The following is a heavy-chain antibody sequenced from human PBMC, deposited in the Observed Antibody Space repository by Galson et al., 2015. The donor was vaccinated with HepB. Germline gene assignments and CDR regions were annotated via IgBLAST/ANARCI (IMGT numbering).Heavy chain of an antibody. V-gene: IGHV1-69*02. Sequence: SVKVSCKASGGTFSSYTISWVRQAPGQGLEWMGRIIPILGIANYAQKFQGRVTITADESTSTAYMELSSLRSEDTAVYYCATPLPRYCSSTSCTDQYYFDYWGQGTLVTVSS. J-gene: IGHJ4*02. D-gene: IGHD2-2*01. CDR3: ATPLPRYCSSTSCTDQYYFDY. CDR1: GGTFSSYT. CDR2: IIPILGIA.